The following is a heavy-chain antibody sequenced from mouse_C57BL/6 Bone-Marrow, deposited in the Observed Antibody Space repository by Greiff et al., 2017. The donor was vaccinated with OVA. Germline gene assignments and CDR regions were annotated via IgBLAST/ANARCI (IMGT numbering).Heavy chain of an antibody. CDR1: GFTFSSYG. Sequence: EVQLVESGGDLVKPGGSLKLSCAASGFTFSSYGMSWVRQTPDQRLEWVATISSGGSYTYYPDSVKGRFTISRDNAKNTLYLQMSSLKSEDTAMYYCASAFYYGSSYNYAMDYWGQGTSVTVSS. V-gene: IGHV5-6*01. CDR3: ASAFYYGSSYNYAMDY. CDR2: ISSGGSYT. D-gene: IGHD1-1*01. J-gene: IGHJ4*01.